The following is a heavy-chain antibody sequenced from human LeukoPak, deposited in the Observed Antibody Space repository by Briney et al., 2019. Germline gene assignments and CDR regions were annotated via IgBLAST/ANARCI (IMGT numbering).Heavy chain of an antibody. J-gene: IGHJ4*02. CDR3: ARSSGAMVRGVIYIAFDY. D-gene: IGHD3-10*01. Sequence: PSQTLSLTCTVSGGSISSGSYYWSWIRQPAGKGLEWVGRIYTSGSTNYNPSLKSRVTISVDTSKNQFSLKLSSVTAADTAVYYCARSSGAMVRGVIYIAFDYWGQGTLVTVSS. CDR1: GGSISSGSYY. V-gene: IGHV4-61*02. CDR2: IYTSGST.